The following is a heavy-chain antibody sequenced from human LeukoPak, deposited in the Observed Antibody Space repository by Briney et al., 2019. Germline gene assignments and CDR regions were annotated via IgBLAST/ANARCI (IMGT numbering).Heavy chain of an antibody. CDR2: INHSGST. V-gene: IGHV4-34*01. Sequence: SETLSLTCAVYGGSFSVYYWSWIRQPPGKGLEWIGEINHSGSTNYNPSLKSRVTISVDTSKNQFSLKLSSVTAADTAVYYCARSVAPGTTGTTLGIDYWGQGTLVTVSS. D-gene: IGHD1-1*01. CDR1: GGSFSVYY. CDR3: ARSVAPGTTGTTLGIDY. J-gene: IGHJ4*02.